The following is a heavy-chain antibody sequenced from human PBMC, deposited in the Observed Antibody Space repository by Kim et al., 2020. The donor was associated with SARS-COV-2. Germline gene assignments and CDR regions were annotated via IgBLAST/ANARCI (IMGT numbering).Heavy chain of an antibody. CDR1: GGSFSGYY. Sequence: SETLSLTCAVYGGSFSGYYWSWIRQPPGKGLEWIGEINHSGSTNYNPSLKSRVTISVDTSKNQFSLKLSSVTAADTAVYYCARGFRGYDYVWGSYRRERYYYGMDVWGQGTTVTVSS. D-gene: IGHD3-16*02. CDR2: INHSGST. J-gene: IGHJ6*02. V-gene: IGHV4-34*01. CDR3: ARGFRGYDYVWGSYRRERYYYGMDV.